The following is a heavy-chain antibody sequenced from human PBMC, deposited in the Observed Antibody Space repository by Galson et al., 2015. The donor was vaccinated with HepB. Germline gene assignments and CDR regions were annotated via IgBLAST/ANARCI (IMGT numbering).Heavy chain of an antibody. CDR2: ISYDGSIQ. CDR3: ARTYCGNDCDVNFYYGMDL. Sequence: SLRLSCASSGFIFNKYALHWVRQAPGKGLEWVAVISYDGSIQYYADSVRGRFTLSRDNSKNTVYLQMDSLRPEDTAIYFCARTYCGNDCDVNFYYGMDLWGQGTTVTVSS. CDR1: GFIFNKYA. J-gene: IGHJ6*02. V-gene: IGHV3-30*14. D-gene: IGHD2-21*01.